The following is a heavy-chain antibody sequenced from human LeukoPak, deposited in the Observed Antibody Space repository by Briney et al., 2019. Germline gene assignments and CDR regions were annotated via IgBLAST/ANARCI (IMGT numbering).Heavy chain of an antibody. Sequence: GGSLRLSCAASGFTVGSNDMNWVSQAPGKGLEWVSVISAGSDTYYADSLKGRFTISRDNSKNTVYLQTKSLRAEDTAVYYCARGFGPDGFDIWGQGTMVTVSS. CDR2: ISAGSDT. CDR1: GFTVGSND. V-gene: IGHV3-66*01. D-gene: IGHD3-3*01. J-gene: IGHJ3*02. CDR3: ARGFGPDGFDI.